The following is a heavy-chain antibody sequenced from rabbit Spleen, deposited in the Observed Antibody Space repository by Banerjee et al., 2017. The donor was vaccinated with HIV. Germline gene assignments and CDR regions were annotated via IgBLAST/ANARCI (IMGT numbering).Heavy chain of an antibody. CDR2: IDPVFGST. CDR3: ARLFAYAGYAGFGYATLDYFNL. J-gene: IGHJ4*01. V-gene: IGHV1S7*01. CDR1: GFDFSNYY. D-gene: IGHD6-1*01. Sequence: QLKASGGGLVQPGGSLKLSCKASGFDFSNYYMSWVRQAPGKGLEWIGYIDPVFGSTYSASWVNGRFTISTHNAQNTLFLQLNSLTAADTATYFCARLFAYAGYAGFGYATLDYFNLWGPGTLVTVS.